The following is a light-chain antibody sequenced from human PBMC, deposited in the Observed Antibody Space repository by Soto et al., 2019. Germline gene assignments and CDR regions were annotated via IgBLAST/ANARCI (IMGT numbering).Light chain of an antibody. J-gene: IGLJ1*01. CDR3: GAWDDILNGYV. Sequence: QAVVTQPTSASGTPGQRVTLSCYGSRSNIGSNTVNWYQQLPGAAPKVLIQNNNQRPSGVPDRFSGSKSGTSASLAISGLQSGDEADYYCGAWDDILNGYVFGFGTKLTVL. V-gene: IGLV1-44*01. CDR2: NNN. CDR1: RSNIGSNT.